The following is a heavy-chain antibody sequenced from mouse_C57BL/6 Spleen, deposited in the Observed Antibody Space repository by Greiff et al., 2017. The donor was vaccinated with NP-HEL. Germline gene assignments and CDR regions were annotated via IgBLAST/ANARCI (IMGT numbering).Heavy chain of an antibody. J-gene: IGHJ3*01. CDR2: ISSGSSTI. CDR1: GFTFSDYG. CDR3: ARPLTGSWFAY. D-gene: IGHD4-1*01. V-gene: IGHV5-17*01. Sequence: EVQLMESGGGLVKPGGSLKLSCAASGFTFSDYGMHWVRQAPEKGLEWVAYISSGSSTIYYADTVKGRFTISRDNAKNTLFLQMTSLRSEDTAMYYCARPLTGSWFAYWGQGTLVTVSA.